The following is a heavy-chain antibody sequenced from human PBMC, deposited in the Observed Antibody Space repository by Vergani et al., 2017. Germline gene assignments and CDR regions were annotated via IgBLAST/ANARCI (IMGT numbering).Heavy chain of an antibody. D-gene: IGHD3-10*01. CDR1: GFTFSSYG. Sequence: QVQLVESGGGVVQPGRSLRLSCAASGFTFSSYGMHWVRQAPGKGLEWVAVISYDGSNKYYADSVKGRFTISRDNSKNTLYLQMNSLRAEATAVYYCAREGFYASGRTIDYWGQGTLVTVSS. CDR3: AREGFYASGRTIDY. V-gene: IGHV3-30*03. J-gene: IGHJ4*02. CDR2: ISYDGSNK.